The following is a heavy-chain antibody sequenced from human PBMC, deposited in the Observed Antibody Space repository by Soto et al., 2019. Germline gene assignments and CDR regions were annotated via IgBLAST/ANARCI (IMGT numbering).Heavy chain of an antibody. Sequence: QVQLQESGPGLVKPSETLSLTCTVSGASISSSYWSWIRQPPGKGLEWIGFIYSSGNTNYNPSLKSRVTMSVDTSKNQFSLRLSXXXXXXXXXXXXXXXXXXXXXXXFDPWGQGTLVTVSS. CDR2: IYSSGNT. CDR1: GASISSSY. V-gene: IGHV4-59*01. CDR3: XXXXXXXXXXXFDP. J-gene: IGHJ5*02.